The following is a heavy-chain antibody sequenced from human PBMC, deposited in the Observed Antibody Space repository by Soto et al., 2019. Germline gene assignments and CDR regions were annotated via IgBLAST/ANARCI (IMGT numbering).Heavy chain of an antibody. Sequence: SETLSLTCAVSGGSISSGGYSWSWIRQPPGKGLEWIGYIYYSGSTNYNPSLKSRVTISVDTSKNQFSLKLSSVTAADTAVYYCARARRPLTYYYDSSGSHRAFDIWGQGTMVTVSS. CDR3: ARARRPLTYYYDSSGSHRAFDI. V-gene: IGHV4-61*08. D-gene: IGHD3-22*01. CDR1: GGSISSGGYS. J-gene: IGHJ3*02. CDR2: IYYSGST.